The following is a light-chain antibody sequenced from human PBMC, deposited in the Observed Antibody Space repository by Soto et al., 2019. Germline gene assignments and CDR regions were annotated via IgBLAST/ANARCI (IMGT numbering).Light chain of an antibody. Sequence: QSALTQPASVSGSPGQSITISCTGTSSDVGGYNYVSWYQQHPGKAPKLMIYEVSSRPSGVSNRFSGSKSGNTASLTISGLQIEDEAEYYCSSYTGSNTLVVFGGGTKLTVL. CDR1: SSDVGGYNY. CDR3: SSYTGSNTLVV. CDR2: EVS. V-gene: IGLV2-14*03. J-gene: IGLJ2*01.